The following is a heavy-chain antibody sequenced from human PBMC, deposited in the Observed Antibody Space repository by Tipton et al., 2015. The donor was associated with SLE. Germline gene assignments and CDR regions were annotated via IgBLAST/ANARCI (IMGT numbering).Heavy chain of an antibody. Sequence: TLSLTCTVSGGSISSYYWSWIRQPPGKGLEWIGYIYYSGSTYYNPSLKSRVTISVDTSKNQFSLKLSSVTAADTAVYYCAREGDYGDFSPHWGQGTLVTVSS. CDR3: AREGDYGDFSPH. D-gene: IGHD4-17*01. J-gene: IGHJ4*02. V-gene: IGHV4-59*12. CDR1: GGSISSYY. CDR2: IYYSGST.